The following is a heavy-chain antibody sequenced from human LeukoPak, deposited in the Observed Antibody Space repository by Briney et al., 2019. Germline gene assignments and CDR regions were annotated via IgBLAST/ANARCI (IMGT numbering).Heavy chain of an antibody. CDR2: IWYDGSNK. Sequence: PGGSLRLSCAASGFTFSSYGMHWVRQAPGKGLEWVAVIWYDGSNKYYADSVKGRFTISRDNSKNTLYLQMNSLRAEDTAVYYCARGPPSQQWLVVILPYYFDYWGQGTLVTVSS. D-gene: IGHD6-19*01. J-gene: IGHJ4*02. CDR1: GFTFSSYG. CDR3: ARGPPSQQWLVVILPYYFDY. V-gene: IGHV3-30*19.